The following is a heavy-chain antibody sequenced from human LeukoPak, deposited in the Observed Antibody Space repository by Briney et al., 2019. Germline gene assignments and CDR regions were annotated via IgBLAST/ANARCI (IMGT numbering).Heavy chain of an antibody. CDR2: IGNTET. D-gene: IGHD5-18*01. CDR1: GFPFETNA. Sequence: EGSLRLSCATSGFPFETNAMSWVRQAPGKGLEWVATIGNTETFYADSVTGRFTISRDNSKNTVNLQMNRLRVEDTAIYFCAKDWIQFNRVFDCFDSWGQGTLVTVSS. V-gene: IGHV3-23*01. J-gene: IGHJ4*02. CDR3: AKDWIQFNRVFDCFDS.